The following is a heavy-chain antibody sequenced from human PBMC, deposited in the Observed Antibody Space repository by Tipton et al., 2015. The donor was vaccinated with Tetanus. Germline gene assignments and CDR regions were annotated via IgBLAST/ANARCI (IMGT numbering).Heavy chain of an antibody. D-gene: IGHD2-8*01. J-gene: IGHJ4*02. CDR2: IYYSGST. Sequence: TLSLTCTVSGGSISSGDYYWSWIRQPPGKGLEWIGYIYYSGSTYYNPSLKSRVTISVDTSKNQFSLKLSSVTAADTAVYYCARVPLRGNGVHLDYWGQGTLVTVSS. V-gene: IGHV4-30-4*01. CDR3: ARVPLRGNGVHLDY. CDR1: GGSISSGDYY.